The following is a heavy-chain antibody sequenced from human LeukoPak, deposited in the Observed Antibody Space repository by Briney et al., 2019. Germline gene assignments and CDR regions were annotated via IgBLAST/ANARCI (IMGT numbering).Heavy chain of an antibody. V-gene: IGHV4-59*01. CDR3: ARGGYSSGWYPDYYYYHGMDV. J-gene: IGHJ6*02. Sequence: SETLSLTCTVSGGSISSYYWSWIRQPPGKGLEWIGYIYYSGSTNYNPSLKSRVTISVDTSKNQFSLKLSSVTAADTAVYYCARGGYSSGWYPDYYYYHGMDVWGQGTTVTVSS. D-gene: IGHD6-19*01. CDR2: IYYSGST. CDR1: GGSISSYY.